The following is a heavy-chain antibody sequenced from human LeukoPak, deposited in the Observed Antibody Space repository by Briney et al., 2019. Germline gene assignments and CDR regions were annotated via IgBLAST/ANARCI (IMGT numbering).Heavy chain of an antibody. V-gene: IGHV4-59*11. D-gene: IGHD6-19*01. Sequence: SETLSLTCTVSGAFINSHYWSWIRQPPGXXXXXXGYIYYSGSTNYNPSLKXRVTISVDTSKNHFSLRLSAVTAADTAVYYCARLLEGSSGWTLFDYWGQGTLVTVSS. CDR2: IYYSGST. J-gene: IGHJ4*02. CDR3: ARLLEGSSGWTLFDY. CDR1: GAFINSHY.